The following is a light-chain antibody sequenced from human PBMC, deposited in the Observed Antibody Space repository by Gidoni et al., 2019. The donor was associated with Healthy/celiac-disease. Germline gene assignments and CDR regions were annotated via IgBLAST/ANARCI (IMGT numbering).Light chain of an antibody. V-gene: IGLV2-14*03. CDR1: SSDVGGYNY. J-gene: IGLJ1*01. CDR3: SSYTSSSV. CDR2: DVS. Sequence: QSALTQPASVSGSPGQSITIPCTGTSSDVGGYNYVSWYQQHPGKAPKRMIYDVSNRPSGVSNRFSGSKSGNTASLTISGLQAEDEADYYCSSYTSSSVFGTGTKVTVL.